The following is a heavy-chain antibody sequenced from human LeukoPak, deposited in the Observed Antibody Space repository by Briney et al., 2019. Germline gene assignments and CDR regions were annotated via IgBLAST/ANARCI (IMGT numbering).Heavy chain of an antibody. CDR1: GGSISSGTYY. J-gene: IGHJ6*03. CDR3: ARDHTSGWYNYYYYMDV. CDR2: ISTSGST. D-gene: IGHD6-19*01. Sequence: SQTLSLTCTVSGGSISSGTYYWSWIRQPAGKGLEWLVRISTSGSTNYNPSLKSRVTISVDTSKNQFSLKLSSVTAADTAVYYCARDHTSGWYNYYYYMDVWGKGTTVTVSS. V-gene: IGHV4-61*02.